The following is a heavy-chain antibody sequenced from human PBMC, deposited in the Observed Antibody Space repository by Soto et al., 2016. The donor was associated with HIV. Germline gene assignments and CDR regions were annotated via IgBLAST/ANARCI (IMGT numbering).Heavy chain of an antibody. Sequence: EVQLVESGGGLVQPGGSLRLSCAASGFTFSSYSMNWVRQAPGKGLEWVSYISSSSSTIYYADSVKGRFTISRDNAKNSLYLQMNSLRAEDTAVYYCARDRVVYSGSFPDAFDIWGQGDNGHRLF. J-gene: IGHJ3*02. V-gene: IGHV3-48*04. CDR3: ARDRVVYSGSFPDAFDI. D-gene: IGHD1-26*01. CDR2: ISSSSSTI. CDR1: GFTFSSYS.